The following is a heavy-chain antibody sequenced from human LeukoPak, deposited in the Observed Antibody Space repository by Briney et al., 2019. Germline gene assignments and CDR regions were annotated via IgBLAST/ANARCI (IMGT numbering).Heavy chain of an antibody. CDR1: GGSFSGYY. CDR2: INHRGST. J-gene: IGHJ6*03. V-gene: IGHV4-34*01. Sequence: SETLCLTCAVYGGSFSGYYWSWIRQPPGKGLEWMGEINHRGSTNYNPSLKSRVTISVDTSNNQFSLKLSSVPAADTAVDYCARGLSPTYYNYYYMDVWGKGTTVTVSS. CDR3: ARGLSPTYYNYYYMDV.